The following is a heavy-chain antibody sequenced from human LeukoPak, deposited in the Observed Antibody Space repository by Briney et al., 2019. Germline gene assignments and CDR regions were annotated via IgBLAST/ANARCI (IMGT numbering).Heavy chain of an antibody. CDR2: IYFSGST. CDR3: ARSLSPDYYDSSGYTSDLAY. J-gene: IGHJ4*02. CDR1: GGSITSGTYY. D-gene: IGHD3-22*01. Sequence: SETLSLTCTVSGGSITSGTYYWGWIRQPPGKGLEWIGIIYFSGSTYYNPSLKSRVTLYVDTSKNQFSLKLSSVTAADTAVYYCARSLSPDYYDSSGYTSDLAYWGQGTLVTVSS. V-gene: IGHV4-39*07.